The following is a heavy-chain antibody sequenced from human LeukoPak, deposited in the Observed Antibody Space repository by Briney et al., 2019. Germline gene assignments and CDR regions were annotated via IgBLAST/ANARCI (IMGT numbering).Heavy chain of an antibody. CDR2: ISDSGHHT. CDR3: ARERSSWPNNWFDP. V-gene: IGHV3-23*01. Sequence: GGSLRLSCAASGFAFSSYAMSWVRQAPGKGLEWVSAISDSGHHTYYADSVKGRFTVSRDNSKNTLYLQMNSLRAEDTALYYCARERSSWPNNWFDPWGQGILVTVSS. J-gene: IGHJ5*02. CDR1: GFAFSSYA. D-gene: IGHD6-13*01.